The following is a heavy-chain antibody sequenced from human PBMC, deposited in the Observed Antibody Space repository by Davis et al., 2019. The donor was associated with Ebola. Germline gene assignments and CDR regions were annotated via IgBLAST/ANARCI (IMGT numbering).Heavy chain of an antibody. CDR2: ISYDGSNK. CDR1: GFTFSSYA. D-gene: IGHD5-18*01. Sequence: PGGSLRLSCAASGFTFSSYAMHWVRQAPGKGLEWVAVISYDGSNKYYADSVKGRFTISRDNSKNTLYLQMNSLRAEDTAVYYCAGSRIQLWYPYFDYWGQGTLVTVSS. V-gene: IGHV3-30-3*01. CDR3: AGSRIQLWYPYFDY. J-gene: IGHJ4*02.